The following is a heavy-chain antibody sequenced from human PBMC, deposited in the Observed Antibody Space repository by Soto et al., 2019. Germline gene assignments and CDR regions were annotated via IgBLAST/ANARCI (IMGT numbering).Heavy chain of an antibody. Sequence: QVQLVQSGAEVKKPGASVKVSCKASGYTFTNYGISWVRQAPGQGLEWMGWISAYNGNTNYAQKLQGRVTMTTDTSMSTAYMVLRSLRSDDTAVYYCARGGVGYCSGGSCPQNWFDPWGQGTLITVSS. V-gene: IGHV1-18*01. CDR3: ARGGVGYCSGGSCPQNWFDP. D-gene: IGHD2-15*01. CDR2: ISAYNGNT. CDR1: GYTFTNYG. J-gene: IGHJ5*02.